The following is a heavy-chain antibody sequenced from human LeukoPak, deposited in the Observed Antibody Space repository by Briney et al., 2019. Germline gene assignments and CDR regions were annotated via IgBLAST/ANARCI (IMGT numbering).Heavy chain of an antibody. CDR2: IYYSGNT. D-gene: IGHD1-1*01. V-gene: IGHV4-59*08. CDR1: GGSINSSY. J-gene: IGHJ3*02. CDR3: ARHRAPGTRHAFDI. Sequence: SETLSLTCTVSGGSINSSYWSWIRQPPGKGLEWIGYIYYSGNTNYTPSLKSRVAISVDTSKNQLSLKLSSVTAADTAVYYCARHRAPGTRHAFDISGQGTMVTVSS.